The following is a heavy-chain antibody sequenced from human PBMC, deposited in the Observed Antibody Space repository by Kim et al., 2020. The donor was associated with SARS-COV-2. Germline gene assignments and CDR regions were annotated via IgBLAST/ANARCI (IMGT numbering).Heavy chain of an antibody. D-gene: IGHD4-4*01. V-gene: IGHV3-74*03. Sequence: NSDGSGTVYADSVKGRFTISRDNAKNTLYLQMNSLRAEDTAVYYCARDLSTWGQGTLVTVSS. CDR3: ARDLST. J-gene: IGHJ5*02. CDR2: NSDGSGT.